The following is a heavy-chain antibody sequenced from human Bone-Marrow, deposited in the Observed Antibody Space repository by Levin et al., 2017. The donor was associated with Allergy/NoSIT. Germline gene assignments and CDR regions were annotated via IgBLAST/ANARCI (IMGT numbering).Heavy chain of an antibody. V-gene: IGHV3-7*01. CDR1: GYTFTNFW. CDR2: IKEDGGEE. CDR3: AREGAGYSVY. D-gene: IGHD1-26*01. J-gene: IGHJ4*02. Sequence: PGGSLRLSCAGSGYTFTNFWMSWLRQAPGKGLEWVANIKEDGGEEHYVDSVKGRFTISRDNAKNSLYLQMNSLRAEDTAVYYCAREGAGYSVYWGQGTLVTVSS.